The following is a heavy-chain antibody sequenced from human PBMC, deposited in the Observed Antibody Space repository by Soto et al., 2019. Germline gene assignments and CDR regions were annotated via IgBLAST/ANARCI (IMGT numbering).Heavy chain of an antibody. CDR2: ISGSGGST. Sequence: GGSLRLSCAASGFTFSSYAMSWVRQAPGKGLEWVSAISGSGGSTYYADSVKGRFTISRDNSKNTLYLQMNSLRAEDTAVYYCAKKAYYYGSGSQPDFDYWGQGTLVTVSS. J-gene: IGHJ4*02. CDR3: AKKAYYYGSGSQPDFDY. V-gene: IGHV3-23*01. CDR1: GFTFSSYA. D-gene: IGHD3-10*01.